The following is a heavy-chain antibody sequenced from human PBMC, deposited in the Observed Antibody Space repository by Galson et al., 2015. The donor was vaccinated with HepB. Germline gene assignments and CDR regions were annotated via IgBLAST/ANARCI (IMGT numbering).Heavy chain of an antibody. CDR3: ARDMAIFGVVWGVGPSRDYYYGMDV. CDR1: GGSISSYY. CDR2: IYYSGST. V-gene: IGHV4-59*01. Sequence: SETLSLTCTVSGGSISSYYWGWIRQPPGKGLEWIGYIYYSGSTNYNPSLKSRVTISVDTSKNQFSLKLSSVTAADTAVYYCARDMAIFGVVWGVGPSRDYYYGMDVWGQGTTVTVSS. D-gene: IGHD3-3*01. J-gene: IGHJ6*02.